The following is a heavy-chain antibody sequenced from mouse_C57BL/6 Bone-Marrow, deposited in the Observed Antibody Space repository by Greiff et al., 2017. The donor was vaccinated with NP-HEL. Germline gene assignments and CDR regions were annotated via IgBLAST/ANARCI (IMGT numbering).Heavy chain of an antibody. D-gene: IGHD1-1*01. CDR2: IDPENGDT. Sequence: DVKLVESGAELVRPGASVKLSCTASGFNIKDDYMHWVKQRPEQGLEWIGWIDPENGDTEYASKFQGKATITADTSSNTAYLQLSSLTSEDTAVYYCTSGSRHWYFDVWGTGTTVTVSS. V-gene: IGHV14-4*01. CDR1: GFNIKDDY. J-gene: IGHJ1*03. CDR3: TSGSRHWYFDV.